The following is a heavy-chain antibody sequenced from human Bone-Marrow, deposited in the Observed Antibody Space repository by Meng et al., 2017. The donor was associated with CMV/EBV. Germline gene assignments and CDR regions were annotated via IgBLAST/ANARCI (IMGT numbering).Heavy chain of an antibody. CDR2: ISAYNGNT. CDR3: ARVGVQYGDYDPRFDD. V-gene: IGHV1-18*01. CDR1: GYTFTSYG. Sequence: ASVKVSCKASGYTFTSYGISWVRQAPGQGLEWMGWISAYNGNTNYAQKLQGRVTMTTDTSTSTAYMELRSLRSDDTAVYYCARVGVQYGDYDPRFDDWGQGTLVTVSS. D-gene: IGHD4-17*01. J-gene: IGHJ4*02.